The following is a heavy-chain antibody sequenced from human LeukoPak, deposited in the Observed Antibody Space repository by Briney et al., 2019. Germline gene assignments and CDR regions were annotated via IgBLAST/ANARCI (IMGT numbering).Heavy chain of an antibody. V-gene: IGHV4-34*01. CDR3: ARWSIAARNFDY. CDR2: INHSGST. D-gene: IGHD6-6*01. CDR1: GGSFSGYY. J-gene: IGHJ4*02. Sequence: PSETLSLTCAVYGGSFSGYYWSWIRQPPGKGLEWIGEINHSGSTNYNPSLKSRVTISVDTSKNQFSLKLSSVTAADTAVYYCARWSIAARNFDYWGQGTLVTVSS.